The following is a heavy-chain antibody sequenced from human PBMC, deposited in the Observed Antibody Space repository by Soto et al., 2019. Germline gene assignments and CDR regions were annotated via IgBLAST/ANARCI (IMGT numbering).Heavy chain of an antibody. V-gene: IGHV4-34*01. CDR3: AMGDSGSYFGTDY. Sequence: QVQLQQWGAGLLKPSETLSLTCAVYGGSFSGYYWSWIRQPPGKGLEWIGEINHSGSTNYNPSLKSRVTISVDTSKNQFSLKLSSVTAADTAVYYCAMGDSGSYFGTDYWAREPWSPSPQ. CDR1: GGSFSGYY. D-gene: IGHD1-26*01. CDR2: INHSGST. J-gene: IGHJ4*02.